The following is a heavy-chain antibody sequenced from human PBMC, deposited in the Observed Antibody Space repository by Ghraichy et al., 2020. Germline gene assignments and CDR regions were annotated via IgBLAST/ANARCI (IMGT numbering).Heavy chain of an antibody. CDR3: AKGQDYVASLHYYYMDV. CDR2: IRKDGGET. D-gene: IGHD3-16*01. V-gene: IGHV3-7*01. J-gene: IGHJ6*03. CDR1: GFTFSSHW. Sequence: GGSLRLSCAASGFTFSSHWMSWVRQPPGKGLEWVANIRKDGGETHYVDSVKGRFTISRDNAKNSLYLQMNSLRAEDTAVYYCAKGQDYVASLHYYYMDVWGKGTTVTVSS.